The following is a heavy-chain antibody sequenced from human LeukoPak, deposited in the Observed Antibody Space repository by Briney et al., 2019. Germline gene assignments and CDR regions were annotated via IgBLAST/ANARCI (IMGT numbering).Heavy chain of an antibody. CDR3: ARDASGDSSGYYHLKFDY. D-gene: IGHD3-22*01. Sequence: ASVKVSCKASGYTFTGYYMHWVRQAPGQGLEWMGWINPNSGGTNYAQKFQGRVTMTRDTSISTAYMELSRLRSDDTAVYHCARDASGDSSGYYHLKFDYWGQGTLVTVSS. V-gene: IGHV1-2*02. J-gene: IGHJ4*02. CDR2: INPNSGGT. CDR1: GYTFTGYY.